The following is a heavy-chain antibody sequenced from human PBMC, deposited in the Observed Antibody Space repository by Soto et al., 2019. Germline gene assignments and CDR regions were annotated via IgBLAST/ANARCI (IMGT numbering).Heavy chain of an antibody. Sequence: QVQLVESGGGVVQPGTSLTLSCSASGFIFSNYGMHWVRKAPAKGLEGVSIISYEGMQKHYIGSVKGRLTIPRDNSKNTLDLQMNSLRAEDTAVYYCAKDIHPGRDTYHYGADYWGQGTLVAVSS. CDR2: ISYEGMQK. CDR1: GFIFSNYG. CDR3: AKDIHPGRDTYHYGADY. J-gene: IGHJ4*02. V-gene: IGHV3-30*18. D-gene: IGHD5-12*01.